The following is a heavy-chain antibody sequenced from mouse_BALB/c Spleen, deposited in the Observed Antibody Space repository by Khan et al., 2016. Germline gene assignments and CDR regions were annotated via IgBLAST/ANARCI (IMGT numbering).Heavy chain of an antibody. CDR2: INPDSSTI. J-gene: IGHJ2*01. D-gene: IGHD2-2*01. CDR1: GFDFSRYW. Sequence: EVQLQESGGGLVQPGGSLKLSCAASGFDFSRYWMSWVRQAPGKGLEWIGEINPDSSTINYTPSLKDKFIISRDNAKNTLYLQMSKVRSEDTALYYCARHGNDAVDYWGQGTALTVSS. V-gene: IGHV4-1*02. CDR3: ARHGNDAVDY.